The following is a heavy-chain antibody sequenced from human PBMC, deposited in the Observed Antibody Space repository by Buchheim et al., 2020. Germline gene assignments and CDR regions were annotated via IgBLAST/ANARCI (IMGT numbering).Heavy chain of an antibody. CDR3: AKDHWVGYSSGWYGMDV. J-gene: IGHJ6*02. CDR2: ISYDGSNK. D-gene: IGHD6-19*01. CDR1: GFTFSSYA. Sequence: QVQLVESGGGVVQPGRSLRLSCAASGFTFSSYAMHWVRQAPGKGLAWVAVISYDGSNKYYADSVKGRFTISRDNSKNTLYMQMNSLRAEDTAVYYCAKDHWVGYSSGWYGMDVWGQGTT. V-gene: IGHV3-30-3*01.